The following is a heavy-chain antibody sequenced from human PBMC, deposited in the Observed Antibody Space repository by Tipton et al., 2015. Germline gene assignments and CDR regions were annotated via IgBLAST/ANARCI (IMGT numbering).Heavy chain of an antibody. J-gene: IGHJ4*02. Sequence: TLSLTCAVSGGSIRTSLHYWAWIRQQPGRGLEWIGYIYYSGTTYYSPSFKSRLSISLDTSRNHFSLDLTSVTAADSAVYYCAGSAAPYFDSWGQGTLVTVSS. CDR3: AGSAAPYFDS. CDR1: GGSIRTSLHY. D-gene: IGHD6-25*01. V-gene: IGHV4-31*11. CDR2: IYYSGTT.